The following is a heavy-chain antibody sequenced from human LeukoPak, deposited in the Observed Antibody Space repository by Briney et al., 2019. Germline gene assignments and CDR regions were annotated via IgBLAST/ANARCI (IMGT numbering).Heavy chain of an antibody. CDR3: AKGGNWLDYGDYYFDY. Sequence: GGSLRLSCAASGFTFSSYGMHWVRQAPGKGLEWVAVIWYDGSNKYYADSVKGRFTISRDNSKNTLYLQMNSLRAEDTAVYYCAKGGNWLDYGDYYFDYWGQGTLVTVSS. J-gene: IGHJ4*02. V-gene: IGHV3-33*06. D-gene: IGHD4-17*01. CDR2: IWYDGSNK. CDR1: GFTFSSYG.